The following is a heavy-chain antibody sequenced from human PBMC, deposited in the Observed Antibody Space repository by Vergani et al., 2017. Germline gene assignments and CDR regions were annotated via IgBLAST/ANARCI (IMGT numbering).Heavy chain of an antibody. CDR1: NYSISRGYY. CDR3: ARQVMIVVVKG. D-gene: IGHD3-22*01. V-gene: IGHV4-38-2*02. J-gene: IGHJ4*02. CDR2: IYHSGST. Sequence: QVQLQESGPGLVKPSETLSLTCTVSNYSISRGYYWGWIRQPPGKGLEWIGSIYHSGSTYYNPSLKSRVTISVDTSKNQFSLKLSSVTAADTAVYYCARQVMIVVVKGWGQGTLVTVSS.